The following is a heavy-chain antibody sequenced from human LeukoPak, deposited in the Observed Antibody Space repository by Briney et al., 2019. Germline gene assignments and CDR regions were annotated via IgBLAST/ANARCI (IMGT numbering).Heavy chain of an antibody. CDR3: ARAGEYSSSALDY. D-gene: IGHD6-6*01. CDR2: ISSSSSYI. Sequence: PGGSLRLSCAASGFTFSSYSMNWVRQAPGKGLEWVSSISSSSSYIYYADSVKGRFTISRDNAKNSLYLQMNSLRAEDTAVYYCARAGEYSSSALDYWGQGTLVIVSS. V-gene: IGHV3-21*01. CDR1: GFTFSSYS. J-gene: IGHJ4*02.